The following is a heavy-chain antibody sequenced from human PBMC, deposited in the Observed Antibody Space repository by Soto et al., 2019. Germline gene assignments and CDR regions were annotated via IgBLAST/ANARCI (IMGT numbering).Heavy chain of an antibody. CDR3: ASNRSGYSYGYFDY. D-gene: IGHD5-18*01. Sequence: SVKVSCKASGGTFSSYAISWVRQAPGQGLEWMGGIIPIFGTANYAQKFQGRVTITADESTSTAYMELSSLRSEDTAVYYCASNRSGYSYGYFDYWGQGTLVNVSS. CDR1: GGTFSSYA. J-gene: IGHJ4*02. V-gene: IGHV1-69*13. CDR2: IIPIFGTA.